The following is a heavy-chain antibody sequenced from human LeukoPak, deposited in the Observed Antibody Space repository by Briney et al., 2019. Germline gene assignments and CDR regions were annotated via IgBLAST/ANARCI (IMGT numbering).Heavy chain of an antibody. Sequence: PSETLSLTCTVSGGSISNYYWSWIRQPAGRGLEWIGRVQTSGSTKYNPSLRSRVTMSVDTSKNQFSLKLSSVTAADTAVYYCARGIAVAGTLFDYWGQGTLVTVSS. J-gene: IGHJ4*02. CDR1: GGSISNYY. V-gene: IGHV4-4*07. CDR3: ARGIAVAGTLFDY. D-gene: IGHD6-19*01. CDR2: VQTSGST.